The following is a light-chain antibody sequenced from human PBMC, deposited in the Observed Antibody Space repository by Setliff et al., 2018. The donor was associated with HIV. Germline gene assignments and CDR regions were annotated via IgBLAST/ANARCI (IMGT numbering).Light chain of an antibody. CDR3: SSYAGSNNV. CDR2: DVN. CDR1: SSDVADYNY. V-gene: IGLV2-11*01. Sequence: QSALTQPRSVSGSPGQSVTISCTGTSSDVADYNYVSWYQHHPGKAPKLLIYDVNKRPSGVPDRFSGSKSGNTASLTVSGLQAEDEADYYCSSYAGSNNVFGTGTKVTVL. J-gene: IGLJ1*01.